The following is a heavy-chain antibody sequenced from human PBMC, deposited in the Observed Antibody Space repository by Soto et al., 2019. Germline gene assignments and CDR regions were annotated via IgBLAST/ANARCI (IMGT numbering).Heavy chain of an antibody. Sequence: QVQLQESGPGLVKPSDTLSLTCAVSGYSISSSSWWGWIRQPPGKGLEWIGYVYYSGSTYYNPSLKSRVTMSVDTSKNQFSLKLSSVTAVDTAVYYCARVQTASYYSYAMDVWGQGTTVTVSS. CDR2: VYYSGST. V-gene: IGHV4-28*03. CDR3: ARVQTASYYSYAMDV. J-gene: IGHJ6*02. CDR1: GYSISSSSW.